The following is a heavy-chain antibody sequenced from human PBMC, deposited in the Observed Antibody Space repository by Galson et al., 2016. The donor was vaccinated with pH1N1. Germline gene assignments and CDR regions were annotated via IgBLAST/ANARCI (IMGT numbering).Heavy chain of an antibody. V-gene: IGHV1-18*01. CDR1: GYTFTSYG. D-gene: IGHD3-10*01. Sequence: SVKVSCKAPGYTFTSYGISWVRQAPGQGLEWMGWINPYTGDTNYAQKLQGRVTMTTDTSTSTAYMELRSLRSDDTAVYYCARMVRGDYFDYWGQGTLVTVSS. CDR2: INPYTGDT. J-gene: IGHJ4*02. CDR3: ARMVRGDYFDY.